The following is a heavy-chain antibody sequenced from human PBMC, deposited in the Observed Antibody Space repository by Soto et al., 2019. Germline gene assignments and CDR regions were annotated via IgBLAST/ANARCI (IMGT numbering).Heavy chain of an antibody. Sequence: QVQLVESGGGVVQPGKSLRLSCAGSGFTFSSYGMDWVRQAPGKGLEWVAVISYDGSNKYYADSVKGRFTISRDNSKNKLYLQMSSLRADDTAVYYCAKDRMGAGVRGYFDYCGHGTLVTVSS. V-gene: IGHV3-30*18. J-gene: IGHJ4*01. CDR1: GFTFSSYG. D-gene: IGHD3-10*01. CDR2: ISYDGSNK. CDR3: AKDRMGAGVRGYFDY.